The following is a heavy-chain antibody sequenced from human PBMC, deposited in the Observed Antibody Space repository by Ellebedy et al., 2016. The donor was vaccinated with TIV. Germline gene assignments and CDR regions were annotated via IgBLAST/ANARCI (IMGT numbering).Heavy chain of an antibody. CDR3: VTWGNSYGR. J-gene: IGHJ4*02. CDR1: GFIISGDW. V-gene: IGHV3-7*03. Sequence: GESLMISCAASGFIISGDWMSWVRQAQGKGMEWVAHIHPDGSAEYYVDSVKGRFTISRDNAKRSLFLQMNSLRVDDTAVYYCVTWGNSYGRWGQGSLVTISS. D-gene: IGHD5-18*01. CDR2: IHPDGSAE.